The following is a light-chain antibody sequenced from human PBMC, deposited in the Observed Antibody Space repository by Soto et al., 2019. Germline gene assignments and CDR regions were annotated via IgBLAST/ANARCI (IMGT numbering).Light chain of an antibody. J-gene: IGLJ3*02. CDR1: SSDVGTYNL. Sequence: QSALTQPASVSGSPGQSITISCTGTSSDVGTYNLVSWYQHHPGKAPKLMIYEGSKRPSGVSNRFSGSKSGNTASLTISGLQAEDEADYYCCSFAVSSQVVCGGGTKLTVL. V-gene: IGLV2-23*01. CDR2: EGS. CDR3: CSFAVSSQVV.